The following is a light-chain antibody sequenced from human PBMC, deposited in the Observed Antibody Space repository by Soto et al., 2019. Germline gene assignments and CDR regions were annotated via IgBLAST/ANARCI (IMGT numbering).Light chain of an antibody. Sequence: EIVLTPSPGTLSLSPGERATLSCRASQSVSSSYLAWYQQKPGLAPRLLIYDASSRATGIPDRFSGSGSGTDFTLTISRLEPEDFAVYYCQQYGSSSTFGQGTRREIK. V-gene: IGKV3D-20*01. CDR1: QSVSSSY. CDR3: QQYGSSST. J-gene: IGKJ5*01. CDR2: DAS.